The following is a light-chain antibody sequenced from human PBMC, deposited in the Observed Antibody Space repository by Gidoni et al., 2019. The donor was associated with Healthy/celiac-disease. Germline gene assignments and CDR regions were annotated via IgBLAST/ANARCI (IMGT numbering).Light chain of an antibody. CDR2: AAS. J-gene: IGKJ4*01. Sequence: AIRITQSPSSLSASTGDRVTITCRASQGISSYLALYQQKPGKAPKLLIYAASTLQSGVPSRFSGSGSGTDFTLTISCLQSEDFATYYCQQYYSYPPLTFXGXTKVEIK. CDR1: QGISSY. V-gene: IGKV1-8*01. CDR3: QQYYSYPPLT.